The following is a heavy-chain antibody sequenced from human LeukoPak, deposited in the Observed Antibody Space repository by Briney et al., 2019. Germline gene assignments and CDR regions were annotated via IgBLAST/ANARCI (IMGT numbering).Heavy chain of an antibody. J-gene: IGHJ4*02. CDR3: ARPPNTYGYTYFDY. Sequence: GGSLRLSCAASGFTFSIYAMHWVRQAPGKGLEWVAVISYDGSNKYYADSVKGRFTISRDNSKNTLYLQINSLTAEDTALYYCARPPNTYGYTYFDYWGQGTLVTVSS. D-gene: IGHD5-18*01. CDR2: ISYDGSNK. V-gene: IGHV3-30*04. CDR1: GFTFSIYA.